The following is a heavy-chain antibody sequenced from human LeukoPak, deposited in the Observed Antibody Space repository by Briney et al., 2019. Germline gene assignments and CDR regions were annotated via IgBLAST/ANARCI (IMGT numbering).Heavy chain of an antibody. CDR2: SGGDGGST. V-gene: IGHV3-23*01. CDR1: GFTFSSYD. CDR3: AKALNYWYFDL. Sequence: PGGSLRLSCAASGFTFSSYDMSWVRQAPGKGLEWVSASGGDGGSTYADSVKGRFTISRDNSKNTLYLQMNSLRAADTATYYCAKALNYWYFDLWGRGKLVTVSS. J-gene: IGHJ2*01.